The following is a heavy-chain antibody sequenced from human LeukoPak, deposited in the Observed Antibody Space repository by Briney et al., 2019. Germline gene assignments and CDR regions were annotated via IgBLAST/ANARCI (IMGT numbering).Heavy chain of an antibody. CDR2: ISHSGSA. CDR1: GGSFSGYY. J-gene: IGHJ5*02. V-gene: IGHV4-34*01. D-gene: IGHD2-2*01. CDR3: ARGWGSTSSNYFDP. Sequence: PSETLSLTCAVYGGSFSGYYWSWIRQPPGKGLEWIGEISHSGSANYNPSLKSRVTISVDTSKNQFSLKLTSVTAADTAVHYCARGWGSTSSNYFDPWGQGTLVTVSS.